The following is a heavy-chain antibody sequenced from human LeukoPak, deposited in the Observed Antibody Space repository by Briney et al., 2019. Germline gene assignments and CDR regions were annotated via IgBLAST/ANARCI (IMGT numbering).Heavy chain of an antibody. CDR2: INHSGST. CDR3: ARGLRMRGTWSLWFDP. D-gene: IGHD1-26*01. J-gene: IGHJ5*02. Sequence: PSETLSLTCAVYGGSFSGYYWSSIRLPPGKGLEWIGEINHSGSTNYNPSLKSRVTISVDTSKNQFSLKLSSVTAADTAVYYCARGLRMRGTWSLWFDPWGQGTLVTVSS. CDR1: GGSFSGYY. V-gene: IGHV4-34*01.